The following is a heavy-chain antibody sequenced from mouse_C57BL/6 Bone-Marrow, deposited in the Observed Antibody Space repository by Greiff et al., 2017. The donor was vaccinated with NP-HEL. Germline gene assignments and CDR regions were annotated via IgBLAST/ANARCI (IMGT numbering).Heavy chain of an antibody. J-gene: IGHJ2*01. CDR3: AREAGESYFDY. Sequence: ESGPELVKPGASVKISCKASGYAFSSSWMNWVKQRPGKGLEWIGRIYPGDGDTNYNGKFKGKATLTADKSSSTAYMQLSSLTSEDSAVYFCAREAGESYFDYWGQGTTLTVSS. CDR1: GYAFSSSW. D-gene: IGHD3-2*02. V-gene: IGHV1-82*01. CDR2: IYPGDGDT.